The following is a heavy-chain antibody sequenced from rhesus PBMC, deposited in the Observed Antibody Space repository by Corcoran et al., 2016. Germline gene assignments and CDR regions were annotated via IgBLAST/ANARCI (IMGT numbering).Heavy chain of an antibody. D-gene: IGHD3-34*01. V-gene: IGHV2-174*01. CDR2: IYWDDDK. CDR3: ARDWGDFPYGLDS. J-gene: IGHJ6*01. CDR1: GFSLTTSGMG. Sequence: QVTLKESGPALVKPTQTLTLTCTFSGFSLTTSGMGVGWIRQPPGKALEWLALIYWDDDKRNNTSLTSRITISKDTSKNHVVLTMTNMDPVDTATYYCARDWGDFPYGLDSWGQGVVVTVSS.